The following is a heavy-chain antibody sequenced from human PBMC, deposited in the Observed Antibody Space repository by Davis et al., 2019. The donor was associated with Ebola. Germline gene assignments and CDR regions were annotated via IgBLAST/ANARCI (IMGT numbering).Heavy chain of an antibody. Sequence: HTGGSLRLSCAASGFTFSSYWMHWVRQGPGKGLVWVSRINSDASRTTYADSVKGRFTISRDNAKNSLYLQMNSLRAEDTAVYYCARGGSGPDYRIDYWGQGTLVTVSS. J-gene: IGHJ4*02. CDR3: ARGGSGPDYRIDY. V-gene: IGHV3-74*03. CDR2: INSDASRT. CDR1: GFTFSSYW. D-gene: IGHD3-10*01.